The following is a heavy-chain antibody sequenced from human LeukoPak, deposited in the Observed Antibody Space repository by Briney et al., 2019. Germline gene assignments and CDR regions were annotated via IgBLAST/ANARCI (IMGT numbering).Heavy chain of an antibody. CDR3: ARSTHYDCVWFPNPLDAFDI. Sequence: QSGRSLRLSCAASGFTFSSYGMHWVRQAPGKGLEWVAVISYDGSNKYYADSVKGRFTISRDNSKNTLYLQMNSLRAEDTAVYYCARSTHYDCVWFPNPLDAFDIWGQGTMVTVSS. CDR2: ISYDGSNK. CDR1: GFTFSSYG. D-gene: IGHD3-16*01. V-gene: IGHV3-30*03. J-gene: IGHJ3*02.